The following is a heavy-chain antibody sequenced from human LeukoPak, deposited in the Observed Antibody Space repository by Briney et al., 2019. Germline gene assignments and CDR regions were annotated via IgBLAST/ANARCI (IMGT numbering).Heavy chain of an antibody. Sequence: PGGSLRLSCAASGFTVSSNYMSWVRQAPGKGLEWVSVIHSDGSTFYADSVKGRFTISRDNSKNTLYLQMNSLRAEDTAVCYCARERGYTYGTSLYYFDYWGQGTLVTVSS. D-gene: IGHD5-18*01. CDR1: GFTVSSNY. CDR2: IHSDGST. CDR3: ARERGYTYGTSLYYFDY. V-gene: IGHV3-53*01. J-gene: IGHJ4*02.